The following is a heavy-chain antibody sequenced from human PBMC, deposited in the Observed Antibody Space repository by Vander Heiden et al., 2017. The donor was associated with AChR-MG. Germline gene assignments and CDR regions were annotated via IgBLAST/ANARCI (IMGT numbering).Heavy chain of an antibody. CDR2: VYPGDSDV. CDR1: RSTFASHW. CDR3: ARHVHYYGSTGSRGVGYGVDV. V-gene: IGHV5-51*01. Sequence: LVPSGVEVNKPRGCQKCSCQGSRSTFASHWIAGVRLVLGKRLGGLGIVYPGDSDVKYRPSFEGQVTISAGKSTSTAFLRWRSLRASDTAMYFCARHVHYYGSTGSRGVGYGVDVWGQGTWVTVSS. D-gene: IGHD3-10*01. J-gene: IGHJ6*02.